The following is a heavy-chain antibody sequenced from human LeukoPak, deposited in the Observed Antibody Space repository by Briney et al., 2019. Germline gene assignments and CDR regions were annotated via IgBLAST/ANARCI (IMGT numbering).Heavy chain of an antibody. D-gene: IGHD3-16*01. Sequence: PGRSLRLSCAASGFTFSSYAMHWVRQAPGKGLEWVAVISYDGSNKYYADSVKGRFTISRDNSKNTLYLQMNSLRAEDTAVYYCARDMTAALDIWGQGTIVTVSS. CDR3: ARDMTAALDI. CDR1: GFTFSSYA. J-gene: IGHJ3*02. CDR2: ISYDGSNK. V-gene: IGHV3-30-3*01.